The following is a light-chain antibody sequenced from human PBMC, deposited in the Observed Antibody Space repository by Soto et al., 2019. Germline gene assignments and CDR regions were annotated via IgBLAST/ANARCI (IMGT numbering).Light chain of an antibody. CDR3: QKYNNWPLT. CDR1: QSVSSN. CDR2: GAS. Sequence: EIVMTQSPATLSVSPGERATLSCRASQSVSSNLAWYQQKPGQAPRLLIYGASTRATGIPARFSGSGSGTEFTLTISSLQSEDFAIYYCQKYNNWPLTVGGGTKVDIK. V-gene: IGKV3-15*01. J-gene: IGKJ4*01.